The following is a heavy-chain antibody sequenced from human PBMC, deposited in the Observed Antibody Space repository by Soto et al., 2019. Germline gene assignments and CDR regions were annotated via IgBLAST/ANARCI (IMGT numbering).Heavy chain of an antibody. J-gene: IGHJ4*02. D-gene: IGHD2-8*01. CDR1: GFTFSKAW. Sequence: VQLVESGVGLVKPGGSLRLSCAASGFTFSKAWMSWVRQAPGKGLEWVGRIKSQTDGGTTDYAVPVNGRFTISRDDSKNTLYLQMNSVKTDDTAVYYCTTDFPNGMVSYWVQGTLGTVSS. CDR2: IKSQTDGGTT. CDR3: TTDFPNGMVSY. V-gene: IGHV3-15*01.